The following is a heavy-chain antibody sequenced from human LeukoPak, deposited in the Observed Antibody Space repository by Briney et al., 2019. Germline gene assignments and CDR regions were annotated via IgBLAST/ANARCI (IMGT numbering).Heavy chain of an antibody. CDR1: GYSISSGYY. D-gene: IGHD2-15*01. V-gene: IGHV4-38-2*02. CDR3: ARDSSSGGLDY. CDR2: IYHSGST. Sequence: SETLSLTCTVSGYSISSGYYWGWIRQPPGKGLEWTGSIYHSGSTYYNPSLKSRVTISVDTSKNQFSLKLSSVTAADTAVYYCARDSSSGGLDYWGQGTLVTVSS. J-gene: IGHJ4*02.